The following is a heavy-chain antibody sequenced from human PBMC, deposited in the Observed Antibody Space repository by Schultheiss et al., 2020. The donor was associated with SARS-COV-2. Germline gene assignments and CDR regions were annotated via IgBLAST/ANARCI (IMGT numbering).Heavy chain of an antibody. CDR2: ITVNSGNT. J-gene: IGHJ4*02. V-gene: IGHV1-18*04. CDR3: ARGSGYYRY. D-gene: IGHD3-22*01. Sequence: ASVKVSCKASGYTFTGYFMHWVRQAPGQGLEWMGWITVNSGNTYYAQKFQGRVTMTTDTSTSTAYMELTSLRSDDTALYYCARGSGYYRYWGQGTLVTVSS. CDR1: GYTFTGYF.